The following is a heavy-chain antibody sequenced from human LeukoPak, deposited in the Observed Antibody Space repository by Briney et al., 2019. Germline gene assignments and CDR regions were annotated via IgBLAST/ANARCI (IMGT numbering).Heavy chain of an antibody. V-gene: IGHV1-69*06. CDR3: ARWHCTNGVCFDLMLPDYYMDV. CDR2: IIPIFGTT. CDR1: GGTFSSYA. Sequence: ASVTVSCKASGGTFSSYAISWVRQAPGQGLEWMGGIIPIFGTTNYAQKFQGRVTITADKSTSTVCMELSSLRSEDTAVYYCARWHCTNGVCFDLMLPDYYMDVWGKGTTVTVSS. D-gene: IGHD2-8*01. J-gene: IGHJ6*03.